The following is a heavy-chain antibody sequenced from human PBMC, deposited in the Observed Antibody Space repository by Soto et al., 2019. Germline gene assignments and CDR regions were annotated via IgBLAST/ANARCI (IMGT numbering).Heavy chain of an antibody. J-gene: IGHJ4*02. CDR3: VVAAQPYDFDY. CDR2: ISAYNGNT. CDR1: GYTFTSYG. D-gene: IGHD2-15*01. Sequence: QVQLVQSGAEVKKPGASVKVSCKASGYTFTSYGISWVRQAPGQGLEWMGWISAYNGNTNYAQKLQGRVTMTTDTSTNTAYMELRSLGSDDTAVYYCVVAAQPYDFDYCGQGTLVTVSS. V-gene: IGHV1-18*01.